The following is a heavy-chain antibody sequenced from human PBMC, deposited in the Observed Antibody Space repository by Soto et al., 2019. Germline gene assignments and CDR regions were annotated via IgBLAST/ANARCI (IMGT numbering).Heavy chain of an antibody. CDR3: ARASSGSYYLNPYYYYMDV. D-gene: IGHD1-26*01. CDR1: GFTFSSYE. Sequence: GGSLRLSCAASGFTFSSYEMNWVRQAPGKGLEWVSYISSSGSTIYYADSVKGRFTISRDNAKNSLYLQMNSLSAEDTAVYYCARASSGSYYLNPYYYYMDVWGKGTTVTVSS. V-gene: IGHV3-48*03. CDR2: ISSSGSTI. J-gene: IGHJ6*03.